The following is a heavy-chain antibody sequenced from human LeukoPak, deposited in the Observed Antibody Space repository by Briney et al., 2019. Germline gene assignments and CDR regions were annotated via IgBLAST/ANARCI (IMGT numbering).Heavy chain of an antibody. CDR3: ARGGSGSYPFDY. CDR2: IYHSGST. Sequence: PSETLSLTCTVSGYSISSGYYWGWIRQPPGKGLEWIGSIYHSGSTYYNPSLKSRVTISVDTSKNQFSLKLSSVTAADTAVYYCARGGSGSYPFDYWGQGTLVAVSS. D-gene: IGHD3-10*01. J-gene: IGHJ4*02. V-gene: IGHV4-38-2*02. CDR1: GYSISSGYY.